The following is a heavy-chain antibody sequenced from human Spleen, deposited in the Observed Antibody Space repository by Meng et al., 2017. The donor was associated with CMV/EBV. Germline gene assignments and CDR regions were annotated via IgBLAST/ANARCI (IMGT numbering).Heavy chain of an antibody. D-gene: IGHD1-26*01. Sequence: ETLSLTCAASGFTVSSNYMSWVRQAPGKGLEWVSVIYSGGYTYYADSVKGRFTISRDNSKNTLYLQMNSLRAEDTAVYYCARGYSGSYGGLGYWGQGTLVTVSS. J-gene: IGHJ4*02. CDR2: IYSGGYT. V-gene: IGHV3-53*01. CDR1: GFTVSSNY. CDR3: ARGYSGSYGGLGY.